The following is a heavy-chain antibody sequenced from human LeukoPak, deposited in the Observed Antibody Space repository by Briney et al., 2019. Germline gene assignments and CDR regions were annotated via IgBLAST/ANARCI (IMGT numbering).Heavy chain of an antibody. D-gene: IGHD3-22*01. Sequence: PGGSLRLSCAASGFTFSSYSMNWVRQAPGKGLEWVSSISSSSSYIYYADSVKGRFTISRDNAKNSLYLQMNSLRAEDTAVYYCARDRHDYDSSGSDWGQGTLVTVSS. CDR1: GFTFSSYS. CDR2: ISSSSSYI. CDR3: ARDRHDYDSSGSD. V-gene: IGHV3-21*01. J-gene: IGHJ4*02.